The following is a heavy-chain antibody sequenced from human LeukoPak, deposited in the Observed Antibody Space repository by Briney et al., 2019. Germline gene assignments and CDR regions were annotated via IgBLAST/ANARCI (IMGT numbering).Heavy chain of an antibody. D-gene: IGHD1-26*01. Sequence: GGSLRLSCAGSGLTFINYWMTWVRQVPGKGLEWVDNINRDGSGKYYLPSVRGRFTISKDDAKDSLYLQMDSLRPEDTAIYYCARVEYSGNGNLYWGQGTLVTVSS. V-gene: IGHV3-7*03. J-gene: IGHJ4*02. CDR1: GLTFINYW. CDR3: ARVEYSGNGNLY. CDR2: INRDGSGK.